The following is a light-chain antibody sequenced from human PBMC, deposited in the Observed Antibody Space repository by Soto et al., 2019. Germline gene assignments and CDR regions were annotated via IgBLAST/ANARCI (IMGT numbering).Light chain of an antibody. Sequence: DIPMTQSPSSLSASVGDRVTITCRSSQSISTYLNWYQQKPGKAPKLLIYAASSLRSGVPSRFSGSGSGTEFTLTISSLQPEDFATYYCQQSYSIPQTFGQGTKLEI. J-gene: IGKJ2*01. V-gene: IGKV1-39*01. CDR1: QSISTY. CDR2: AAS. CDR3: QQSYSIPQT.